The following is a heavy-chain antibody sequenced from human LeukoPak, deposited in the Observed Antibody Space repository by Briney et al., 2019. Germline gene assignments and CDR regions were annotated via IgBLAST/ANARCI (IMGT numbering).Heavy chain of an antibody. CDR1: GFTFSSYW. J-gene: IGHJ6*02. Sequence: QPGGSLRLSCAASGFTFSSYWMHWVRQAPGKGLEWVSGISWNSGSIGYADSVKGRFTISGDNAKNSLFLQMNSLRAEDTALYYCAKDRGSSYYYGMDVWGQGTTVTVSS. V-gene: IGHV3-9*01. CDR3: AKDRGSSYYYGMDV. D-gene: IGHD1-26*01. CDR2: ISWNSGSI.